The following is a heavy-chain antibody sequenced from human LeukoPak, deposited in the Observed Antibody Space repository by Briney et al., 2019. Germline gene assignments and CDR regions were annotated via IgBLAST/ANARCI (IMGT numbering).Heavy chain of an antibody. CDR3: ARGAIAAAGNFDY. D-gene: IGHD6-13*01. CDR1: GGTFNSYA. CDR2: IIPIFGTA. J-gene: IGHJ4*02. Sequence: ASVKVSCKASGGTFNSYAISWVRQAPGQGLEWMGGIIPIFGTANYAQKFQGRVTITTDESTSTAYMELSSLRSEDTAVYYCARGAIAAAGNFDYWGQGTLVTVSS. V-gene: IGHV1-69*05.